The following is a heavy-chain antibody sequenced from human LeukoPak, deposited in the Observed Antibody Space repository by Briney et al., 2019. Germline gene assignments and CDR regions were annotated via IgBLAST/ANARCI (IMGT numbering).Heavy chain of an antibody. CDR1: VFTFSIYW. Sequence: GGSLRLSCAASVFTFSIYWMHWVRQAPGGGLVWVSRINNDGSGTSYADSVKGRFTISRDNAKNTLHLQMNSLRAEDTAVYYCARVRSAAAVDYWGQGTLVTVSS. V-gene: IGHV3-74*01. J-gene: IGHJ4*02. CDR3: ARVRSAAAVDY. CDR2: INNDGSGT.